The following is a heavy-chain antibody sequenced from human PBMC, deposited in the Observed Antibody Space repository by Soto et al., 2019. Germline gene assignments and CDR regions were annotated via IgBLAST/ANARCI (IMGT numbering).Heavy chain of an antibody. Sequence: GGSLRLSCAAFGFTFSSYSMNWVRQAPGKGLEWVSSISSSSSYIYYADSVKGRFTISRDNAKNSLYLQMNSLRAEDTAVYYCAGAGEVLWFGELSGDWFDPWGQGTLVTVSS. D-gene: IGHD3-10*01. CDR3: AGAGEVLWFGELSGDWFDP. CDR1: GFTFSSYS. J-gene: IGHJ5*02. V-gene: IGHV3-21*01. CDR2: ISSSSSYI.